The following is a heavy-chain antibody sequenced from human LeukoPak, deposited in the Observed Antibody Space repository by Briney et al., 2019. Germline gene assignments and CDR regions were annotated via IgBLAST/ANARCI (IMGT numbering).Heavy chain of an antibody. D-gene: IGHD4-17*01. CDR3: TRDEYGVGSNFFDY. V-gene: IGHV3-49*04. CDR2: ITNKAFGGTA. J-gene: IGHJ4*02. Sequence: PGGSLRLSCVASKFTFSTYSMSWVRQAPEKGLEGVGFITNKAFGGTAEYAASVKGRFTISRDDSRSIAYLQMDNLRTEDTGVYYCTRDEYGVGSNFFDYWGQGTLVTVST. CDR1: KFTFSTYS.